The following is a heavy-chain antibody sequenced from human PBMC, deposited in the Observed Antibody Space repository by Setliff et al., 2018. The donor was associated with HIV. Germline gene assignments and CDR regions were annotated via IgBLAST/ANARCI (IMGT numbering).Heavy chain of an antibody. Sequence: PSETLSLTCTVSGGSISSSSYYWGWIRQPPGKGLEWIGSIYYSGSTYYNPSLKSRVTISVDTSKNQFSLKLSSVTAADTAMYYCARGGAHYYGSGSYYNWFDPWGQGTLVTVSS. D-gene: IGHD3-10*01. CDR3: ARGGAHYYGSGSYYNWFDP. J-gene: IGHJ5*02. V-gene: IGHV4-39*01. CDR2: IYYSGST. CDR1: GGSISSSSYY.